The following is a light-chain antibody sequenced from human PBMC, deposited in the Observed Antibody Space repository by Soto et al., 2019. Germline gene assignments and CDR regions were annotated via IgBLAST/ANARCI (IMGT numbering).Light chain of an antibody. Sequence: EIVMTQSPATLSVSPGERATLSCRASQSVSSNLAWYQQKPGQAPRLLISGASTRATGIPARFSGSGSGTDFTLNISSLQSEDFAVYYCHQYNNWPKTFGQGTKVEIK. CDR2: GAS. CDR1: QSVSSN. V-gene: IGKV3-15*01. J-gene: IGKJ1*01. CDR3: HQYNNWPKT.